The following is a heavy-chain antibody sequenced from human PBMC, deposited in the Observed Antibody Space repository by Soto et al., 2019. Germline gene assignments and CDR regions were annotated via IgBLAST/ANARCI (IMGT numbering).Heavy chain of an antibody. D-gene: IGHD6-6*01. CDR1: GYTLTSYY. CDR2: INPSGGST. CDR3: ARVTIAARPSDAFDI. J-gene: IGHJ3*02. Sequence: AXVKVSWKASGYTLTSYYMHWVRQAPGQGLEWMGIINPSGGSTSYAQKFQGRVTMTRDTSTSTVYMELSSLRSEDTAVYYCARVTIAARPSDAFDIWGQGTMVT. V-gene: IGHV1-46*01.